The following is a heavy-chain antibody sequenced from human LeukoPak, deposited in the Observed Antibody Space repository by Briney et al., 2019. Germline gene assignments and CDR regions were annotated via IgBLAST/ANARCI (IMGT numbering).Heavy chain of an antibody. CDR3: ASVSLTGVDY. Sequence: PEGSLRLSCAASGFTFSSYSMNWVRQAPGKGLEWVSSISSSSSYIYYADSVKGRFTISRDNAKNSLYLQMNSLRAEDTAVYYCASVSLTGVDYWGQGTLVTVSS. CDR1: GFTFSSYS. V-gene: IGHV3-21*01. D-gene: IGHD7-27*01. CDR2: ISSSSSYI. J-gene: IGHJ4*02.